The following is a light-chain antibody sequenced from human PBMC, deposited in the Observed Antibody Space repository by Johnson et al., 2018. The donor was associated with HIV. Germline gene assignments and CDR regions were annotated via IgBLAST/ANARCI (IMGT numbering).Light chain of an antibody. CDR2: ENN. J-gene: IGLJ1*01. V-gene: IGLV1-51*01. CDR3: GTWDSSLSVYV. CDR1: SSNIGNNY. Sequence: QSVLTQPPSVSAAPGQKVTISCSGSSSNIGNNYVSWYQQLPGTAPKLLIYENNKRPSGIPGRFSGSKSGTSATLGITGLQTGDEADYYCGTWDSSLSVYVFGTGTKVTVL.